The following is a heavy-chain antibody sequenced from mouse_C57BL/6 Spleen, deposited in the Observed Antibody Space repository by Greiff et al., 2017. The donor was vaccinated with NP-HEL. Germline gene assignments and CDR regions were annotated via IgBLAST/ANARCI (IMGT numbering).Heavy chain of an antibody. V-gene: IGHV5-4*01. Sequence: EVQRVESGGGLVKPGGSLKLSCAASGFTFSSYAMSWVRQTPEKRLEWVATISDGGSYTYYPDNVKGRFIISRDNAKNNLYRQMSHLKSEDTAMYYCARDGPVITTVVGYFDYWGQGTTLTVSS. CDR1: GFTFSSYA. J-gene: IGHJ2*01. D-gene: IGHD1-1*01. CDR2: ISDGGSYT. CDR3: ARDGPVITTVVGYFDY.